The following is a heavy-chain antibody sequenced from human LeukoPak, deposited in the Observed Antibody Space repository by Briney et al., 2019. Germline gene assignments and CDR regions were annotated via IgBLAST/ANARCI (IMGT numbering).Heavy chain of an antibody. V-gene: IGHV4-34*01. J-gene: IGHJ3*02. CDR1: GGSFSGYY. CDR3: ARAWVQLWSSDAFDI. D-gene: IGHD5-18*01. CDR2: INHSGST. Sequence: SETLSLTCAVYGGSFSGYYWSWIRQPPGKGLEWIGEINHSGSTNYNPSLKSRVIISVDTSKSQFSLKLSSVTAADTAVYYCARAWVQLWSSDAFDIWGQGTVVTVSS.